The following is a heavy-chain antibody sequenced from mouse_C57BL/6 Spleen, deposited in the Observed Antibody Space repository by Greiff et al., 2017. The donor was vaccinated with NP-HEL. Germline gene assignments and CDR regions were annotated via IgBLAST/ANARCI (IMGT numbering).Heavy chain of an antibody. CDR3: ARGVWYYFDY. D-gene: IGHD2-10*02. J-gene: IGHJ2*01. Sequence: EVQLQQSGPELVKPGASVKLSCKASGYSFTDYTMNWVKQSTGQSLEWIGVIYPNYGTTNYNQKFKGKATLTLDQASSTAYIQLNVLTSEDAAVYYYARGVWYYFDYWGQGTTLTVSS. CDR1: GYSFTDYT. CDR2: IYPNYGTT. V-gene: IGHV1-39*01.